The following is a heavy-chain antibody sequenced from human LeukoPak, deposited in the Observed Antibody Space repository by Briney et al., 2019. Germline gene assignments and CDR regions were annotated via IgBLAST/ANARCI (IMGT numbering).Heavy chain of an antibody. CDR3: CGSGWFAGPFGY. CDR1: GGSISSYY. J-gene: IGHJ4*02. CDR2: IYYSGST. D-gene: IGHD6-19*01. Sequence: KPSETLSLTCTVSGGSISSYYWSWIRQPPGKGLEWIGYIYYSGSTNYNPSLKSRVTISVDTSKNQFSLKLSSVTAADTAVYYCCGSGWFAGPFGYWGQGALVTVSS. V-gene: IGHV4-59*01.